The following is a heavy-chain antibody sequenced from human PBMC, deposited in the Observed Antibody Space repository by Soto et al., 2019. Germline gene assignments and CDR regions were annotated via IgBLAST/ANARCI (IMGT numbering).Heavy chain of an antibody. CDR3: ARGGERLLPFFGTNYMDV. V-gene: IGHV3-66*01. CDR2: IYIDGTT. D-gene: IGHD3-3*01. CDR1: GFTVSSNY. J-gene: IGHJ6*03. Sequence: PGGSLRLSCAASGFTVSSNYMNWVRQAPGMGLEWVSVIYIDGTTYYADSVKGRFTISRDNSKNTLYLQMNSLRAEDTAVYYCARGGERLLPFFGTNYMDVWGKGTTVTVSS.